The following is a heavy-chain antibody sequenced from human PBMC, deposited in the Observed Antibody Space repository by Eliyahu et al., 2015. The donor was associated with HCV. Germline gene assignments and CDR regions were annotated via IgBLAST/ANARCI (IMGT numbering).Heavy chain of an antibody. Sequence: QVQLQESGPGLVXPSXXLSLXCXVSGGSIXPRNYXWGWIRQAPGQGLEWIGSVYFSGTTYYNPTLKSRLTISVATSNNQFSLKLSSVTAADTAVYYCARDGITGSTNAFDIWGQGTLVTVSS. D-gene: IGHD1-7*01. V-gene: IGHV4-39*01. CDR3: ARDGITGSTNAFDI. J-gene: IGHJ3*02. CDR2: VYFSGTT. CDR1: GGSIXPRNYX.